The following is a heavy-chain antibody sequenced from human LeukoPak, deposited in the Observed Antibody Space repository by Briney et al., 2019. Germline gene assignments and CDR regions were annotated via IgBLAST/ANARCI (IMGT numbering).Heavy chain of an antibody. J-gene: IGHJ4*02. Sequence: PSQTLSLTSTVSGGSISSGSYYWSWIRQHPGKGLEWIGYIYYSGSTYYNPSLKSRVTISVDTSKNQFSMKLSSVTAADTAVYYCARALVTMVRGVDYWGQGTLVTVSS. CDR3: ARALVTMVRGVDY. D-gene: IGHD3-10*01. CDR1: GGSISSGSYY. CDR2: IYYSGST. V-gene: IGHV4-31*03.